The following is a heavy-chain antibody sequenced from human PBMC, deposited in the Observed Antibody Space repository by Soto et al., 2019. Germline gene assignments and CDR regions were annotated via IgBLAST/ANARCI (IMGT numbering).Heavy chain of an antibody. CDR1: GFTFSSYA. V-gene: IGHV3-23*01. Sequence: GGSLRLSCAASGFTFSSYAMSWVRQAPGKGLEWVSAISGSGGSTYYADSVKGRFTISRDNSKNTLYLQMNSLRAEDTAVYYCAKDPGGIVVVVAATGAFDIWGQGTMVTVSS. CDR2: ISGSGGST. CDR3: AKDPGGIVVVVAATGAFDI. D-gene: IGHD2-15*01. J-gene: IGHJ3*02.